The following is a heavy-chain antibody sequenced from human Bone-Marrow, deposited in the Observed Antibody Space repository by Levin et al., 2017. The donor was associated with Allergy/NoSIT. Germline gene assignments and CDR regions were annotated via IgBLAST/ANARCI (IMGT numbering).Heavy chain of an antibody. CDR2: INSSGRAK. Sequence: GGSLRLSCAASGFTFGDYQMNWVRQAPGKGLEWISYINSSGRAKYTADSVKGRFTISRDNDKNSLYLEMNSLRAEDTAIYYCTRDKLAYYYGMDVWGQGTTVTVSS. V-gene: IGHV3-11*01. D-gene: IGHD3-10*01. CDR1: GFTFGDYQ. J-gene: IGHJ6*02. CDR3: TRDKLAYYYGMDV.